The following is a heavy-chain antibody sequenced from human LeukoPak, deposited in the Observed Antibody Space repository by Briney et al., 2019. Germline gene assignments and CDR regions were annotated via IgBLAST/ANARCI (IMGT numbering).Heavy chain of an antibody. V-gene: IGHV1-2*02. J-gene: IGHJ4*02. CDR1: GYTFTGYY. D-gene: IGHD2-2*01. Sequence: AASVKVSCKASGYTFTGYYMHWVRQAPGQGLEWMGWINPNSGGTNYAQKFQGRVTMTRDTSISTAYMELSRLRSDDTAVYYCARKVWGYCSSTSCSGGFDYWGQGTLVTVSS. CDR2: INPNSGGT. CDR3: ARKVWGYCSSTSCSGGFDY.